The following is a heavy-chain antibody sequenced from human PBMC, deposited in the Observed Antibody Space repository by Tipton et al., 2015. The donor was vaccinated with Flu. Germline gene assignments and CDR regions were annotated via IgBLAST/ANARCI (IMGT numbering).Heavy chain of an antibody. CDR2: NFDGGST. D-gene: IGHD3-10*01. J-gene: IGHJ4*02. CDR1: GYSISSGYY. CDR3: ATYYYGSGTQSAFDY. V-gene: IGHV4-38-2*02. Sequence: TLSLTCTVSGYSISSGYYWGWIRQPPGKGLEWIGSNFDGGSTYYNPSLKSRVTISVDTSKNQFSLKLSSVTAADTAVYYCATYYYGSGTQSAFDYWGQGTLVTVSS.